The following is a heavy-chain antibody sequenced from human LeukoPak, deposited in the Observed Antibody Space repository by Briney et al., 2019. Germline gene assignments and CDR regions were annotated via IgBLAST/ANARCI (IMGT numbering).Heavy chain of an antibody. D-gene: IGHD3-10*01. CDR1: GYTLTELS. Sequence: ASVKVSCKVSGYTLTELSMHWVRPAPGKGLEWMGGFDPEDGETIYAQKFQGRVTMTEDTSTDTAYMELSSLRSEDTAVYYCGTRRHEGELLLYHYGMDVWGQGTTVTVSS. CDR2: FDPEDGET. V-gene: IGHV1-24*01. J-gene: IGHJ6*02. CDR3: GTRRHEGELLLYHYGMDV.